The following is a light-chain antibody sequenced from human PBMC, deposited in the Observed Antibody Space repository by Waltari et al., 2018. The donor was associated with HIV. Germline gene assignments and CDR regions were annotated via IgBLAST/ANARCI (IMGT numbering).Light chain of an antibody. CDR3: SFYGGSNILV. CDR2: EVS. J-gene: IGLJ2*01. CDR1: SSDLGVYNP. Sequence: QSALTQPPSASGSPGQSVTIPCTGASSDLGVYNPVPWYQQRPGKAPKVIISEVSKRSSGVPNRFSGSTSGNTASLTVSGLQADDEAEYFCSFYGGSNILVFGGGTKLTVL. V-gene: IGLV2-8*01.